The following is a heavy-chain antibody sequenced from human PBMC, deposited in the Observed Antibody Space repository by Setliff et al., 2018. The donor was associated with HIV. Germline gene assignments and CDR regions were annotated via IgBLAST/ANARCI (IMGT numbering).Heavy chain of an antibody. Sequence: ASVKVSCKASGYTFTSYAMNWVRQAPGQGLEWMGWISTYSDETSYAQNLQGRVTMTTDTSTSTAYMELRSLRPDDTAVYFCARLGSGWSDSYYYAMDIWGQGTTVTVSS. CDR2: ISTYSDET. D-gene: IGHD6-19*01. V-gene: IGHV1-18*01. CDR3: ARLGSGWSDSYYYAMDI. CDR1: GYTFTSYA. J-gene: IGHJ6*02.